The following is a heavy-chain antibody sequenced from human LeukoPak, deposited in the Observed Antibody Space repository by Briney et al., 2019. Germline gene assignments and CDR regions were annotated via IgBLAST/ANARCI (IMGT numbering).Heavy chain of an antibody. CDR1: GFTFSSYS. J-gene: IGHJ4*02. Sequence: GGSLRLSCAASGFTFSSYSMNWVRQAPGKGLEWVSSISSSSSYIYYADSVKGRFTISRDNAKNSLYLQMNSLKTEDTAVYYCTREIILWFGELLPFDYWGQGTLVTVSS. V-gene: IGHV3-21*03. CDR2: ISSSSSYI. D-gene: IGHD3-10*01. CDR3: TREIILWFGELLPFDY.